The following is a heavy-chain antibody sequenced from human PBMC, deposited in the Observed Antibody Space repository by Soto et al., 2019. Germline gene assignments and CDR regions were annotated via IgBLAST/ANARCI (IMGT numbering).Heavy chain of an antibody. V-gene: IGHV1-69*02. CDR2: IIPILGIA. CDR1: GGTFSSYT. D-gene: IGHD2-2*01. CDR3: VPHCSSTSCYFDY. J-gene: IGHJ4*02. Sequence: QDQLVQSGAEVKKPGSSVKVSCKASGGTFSSYTISWVRQAPGQGLEWMGRIIPILGIANYAQKFQGRVTITADKSTSTAYMELSSLRSEDTAVYYCVPHCSSTSCYFDYWGQGTLVTVSS.